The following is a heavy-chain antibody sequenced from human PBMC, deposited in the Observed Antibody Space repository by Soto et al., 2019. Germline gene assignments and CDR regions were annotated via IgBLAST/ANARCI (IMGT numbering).Heavy chain of an antibody. CDR2: ISSSSSYI. CDR1: GFTFSSYS. CDR3: ARDLASYDSSGYYLFDY. D-gene: IGHD3-22*01. V-gene: IGHV3-21*01. J-gene: IGHJ4*02. Sequence: GSLRLSCAASGFTFSSYSMNWVRQAPGKGLEWVSSISSSSSYIYYADSVKGRFTISRDNAKNSLYLQMNSLRAEDTAVYYCARDLASYDSSGYYLFDYWGQGTLVTVYS.